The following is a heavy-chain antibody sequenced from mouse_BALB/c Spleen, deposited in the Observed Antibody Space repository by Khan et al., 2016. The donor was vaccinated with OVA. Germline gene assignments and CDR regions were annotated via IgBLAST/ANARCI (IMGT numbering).Heavy chain of an antibody. CDR1: GFDFSRYW. CDR2: INPDSSTI. J-gene: IGHJ3*01. V-gene: IGHV4-1*02. Sequence: EVQLQESGGGLVQPGGSLKLSCAASGFDFSRYWMSWVRQAPGKGLEWIGEINPDSSTINYTPSLKDKFIISRDNAKNTLYLQMSKVRSEDTALYYVARPYRYDGRAWFAYWGQGTLVTVSA. D-gene: IGHD2-14*01. CDR3: ARPYRYDGRAWFAY.